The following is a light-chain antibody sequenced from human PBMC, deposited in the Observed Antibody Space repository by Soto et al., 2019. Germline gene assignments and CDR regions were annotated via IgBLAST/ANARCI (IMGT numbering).Light chain of an antibody. V-gene: IGKV1-27*01. Sequence: DFQMTQSPSSLSASVGDRVTITCRASQGINNHLAWFQQKPGKVPKVLIYAASTLQSGVPSRFSGSGSGTDLTLTISSLQPEDVATYYCQNYNSAPPAGTVGGGTKVEIK. CDR2: AAS. CDR3: QNYNSAPPAGT. J-gene: IGKJ4*02. CDR1: QGINNH.